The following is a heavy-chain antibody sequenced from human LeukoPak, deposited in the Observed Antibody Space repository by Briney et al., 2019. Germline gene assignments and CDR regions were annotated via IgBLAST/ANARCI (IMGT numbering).Heavy chain of an antibody. V-gene: IGHV1-8*03. D-gene: IGHD6-19*01. CDR3: ARVNSSGWYGASYYYYYYMDV. CDR2: MNPNSGNT. Sequence: ASVKVSCKASGYTFTGYYMHWVRQATGQGLEWMGWMNPNSGNTGYAQRFQGRVTITRNTSISTAYMELSSLKSEDTAVYYCARVNSSGWYGASYYYYYYMDVWGKGTTVTISS. J-gene: IGHJ6*03. CDR1: GYTFTGYY.